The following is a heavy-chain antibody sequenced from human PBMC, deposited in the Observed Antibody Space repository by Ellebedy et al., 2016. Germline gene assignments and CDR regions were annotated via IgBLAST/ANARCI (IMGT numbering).Heavy chain of an antibody. V-gene: IGHV4-59*01. CDR3: AKSDYLRNYYFDL. D-gene: IGHD1-7*01. Sequence: SETLSLTCTVSGGSISGYYWSWIRQPPGKGLEWIGYIHYSGSTNYNPSLKSRVTISLDTSKNQFSLRLSSVTAADTAVYYCAKSDYLRNYYFDLWGRGTLVTVSS. J-gene: IGHJ2*01. CDR2: IHYSGST. CDR1: GGSISGYY.